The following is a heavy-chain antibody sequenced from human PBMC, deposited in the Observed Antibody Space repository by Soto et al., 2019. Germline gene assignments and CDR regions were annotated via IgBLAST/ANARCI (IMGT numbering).Heavy chain of an antibody. CDR3: AHLMITFGGVIGDEAFDV. CDR1: GFSLSATGVG. J-gene: IGHJ3*01. Sequence: QITLKDSGPTLVKPTQTLTLTCAFSGFSLSATGVGVGWILQPPGKALEWLAVIYWDDDRRYSPSLKNRLTVTKDTSRNQVVLSMTNMDPVDTATFYCAHLMITFGGVIGDEAFDVWGQGTMVIVSS. CDR2: IYWDDDR. D-gene: IGHD3-16*02. V-gene: IGHV2-5*02.